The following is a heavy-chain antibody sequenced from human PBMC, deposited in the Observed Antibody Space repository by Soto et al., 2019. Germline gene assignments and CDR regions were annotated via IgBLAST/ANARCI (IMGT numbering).Heavy chain of an antibody. Sequence: EVQLVESGGGLVQPGGSLRLSCAASGFTFSSYWMSWVRQAPGKGLEWVANIKQDGSEKYYVDSVKGRFTISRGNAKNSLYLQMNSLRAEDTAVYYCAREGYRKYHYYGMDVWGQGTTVTVSS. CDR2: IKQDGSEK. V-gene: IGHV3-7*01. J-gene: IGHJ6*02. CDR1: GFTFSSYW. CDR3: AREGYRKYHYYGMDV. D-gene: IGHD5-18*01.